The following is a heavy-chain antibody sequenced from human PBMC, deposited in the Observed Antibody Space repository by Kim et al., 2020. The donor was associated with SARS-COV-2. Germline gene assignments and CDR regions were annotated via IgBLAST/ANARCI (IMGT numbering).Heavy chain of an antibody. CDR3: ATVKVGYCSGGSCFYYYYGMDV. J-gene: IGHJ6*02. CDR1: GYTFTSYY. CDR2: INPSGGST. D-gene: IGHD2-15*01. Sequence: ASVKVSCKASGYTFTSYYMHWVRQAPGQGLEWMGIINPSGGSTSYAQKFQGRVTMTRDTSTSTVYMELSSLRSEDTAVYYCATVKVGYCSGGSCFYYYYGMDVWGQGTTVTVSS. V-gene: IGHV1-46*01.